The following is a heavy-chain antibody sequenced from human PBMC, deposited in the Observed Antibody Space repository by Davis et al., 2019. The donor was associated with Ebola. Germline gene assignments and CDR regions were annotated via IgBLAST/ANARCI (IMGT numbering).Heavy chain of an antibody. D-gene: IGHD2-2*01. CDR3: ASSRGDIVVVPAAGDY. J-gene: IGHJ4*02. Sequence: SETLSLTCTVSGGSISSSSYYWGWIRQPPGKGLEWIGSIYYSGSTYYNPSLKSRVTISVDTSKNQFSLKLSSVTAADTAVYYCASSRGDIVVVPAAGDYWGQGTLVTVSS. CDR2: IYYSGST. CDR1: GGSISSSSYY. V-gene: IGHV4-39*01.